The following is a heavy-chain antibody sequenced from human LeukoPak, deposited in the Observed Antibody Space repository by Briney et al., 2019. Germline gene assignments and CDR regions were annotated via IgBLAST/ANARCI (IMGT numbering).Heavy chain of an antibody. Sequence: SGGSLRLSCAASGFTFDDYAMHWVRQAPGKGLEWVSGISWNSGSIGYGNSVKGRFTTSRDNAKNSLYLQMNSLRAEDTALYYCAKDHSYGVESFDYWGQGTLVTVSS. CDR3: AKDHSYGVESFDY. V-gene: IGHV3-9*01. CDR2: ISWNSGSI. J-gene: IGHJ4*02. CDR1: GFTFDDYA. D-gene: IGHD5-18*01.